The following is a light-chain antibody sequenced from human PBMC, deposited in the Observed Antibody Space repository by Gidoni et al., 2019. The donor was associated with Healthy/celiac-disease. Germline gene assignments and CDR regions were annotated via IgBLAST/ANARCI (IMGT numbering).Light chain of an antibody. J-gene: IGLJ2*01. CDR3: SSYTSSSTFVV. CDR2: EVS. V-gene: IGLV2-18*02. CDR1: SSDVGSYNR. Sequence: QSALTQPPSVSGSPGQSVTISCTGTSSDVGSYNRVSWYQQPPGTAPKLMIYEVSTRPSGVPDRFSGSKSGNTASRTISGLQAEDEADYYCSSYTSSSTFVVFGGGTKLTVL.